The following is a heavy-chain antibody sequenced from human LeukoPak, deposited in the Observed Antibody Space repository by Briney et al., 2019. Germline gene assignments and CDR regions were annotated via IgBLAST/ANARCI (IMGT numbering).Heavy chain of an antibody. CDR1: NDSISTYY. Sequence: PSETLSLTCTVSNDSISTYYWSWTRQPPGKGLEWIGYIYSSGSTNYNPSLNSRVTISVDTSKNQFSLKLSSVTAADTAVYYCARGGVGGYTANDYWGQGILVTVSS. V-gene: IGHV4-59*01. CDR2: IYSSGST. J-gene: IGHJ4*02. CDR3: ARGGVGGYTANDY. D-gene: IGHD5-12*01.